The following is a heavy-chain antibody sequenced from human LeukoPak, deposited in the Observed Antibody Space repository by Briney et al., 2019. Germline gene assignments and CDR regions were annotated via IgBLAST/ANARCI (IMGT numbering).Heavy chain of an antibody. CDR2: ISGSGGST. CDR3: ARVRGGGGSFDI. V-gene: IGHV3-23*01. D-gene: IGHD3-16*01. CDR1: GFTFSSYA. J-gene: IGHJ3*02. Sequence: PGGSLRLSCAASGFTFSSYAMSWVRQAPGKGLEWVSAISGSGGSTYYADSVKGRFTISRDNSKNTLYLQMNSLSAEDTAVYYCARVRGGGGSFDIWGQGTMVTVSS.